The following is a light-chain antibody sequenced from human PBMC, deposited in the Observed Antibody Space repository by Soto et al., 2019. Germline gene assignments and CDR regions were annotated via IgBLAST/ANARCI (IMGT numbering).Light chain of an antibody. CDR2: EVS. Sequence: QSALTQPPSASGSPGQSVTISCIGTSSDVGGYNYVSWYQQHPGKAPKLMIYEVSKRPSGVPDRFSGSKSGNKATLTISGNQDEDGADYYCSSYAARNNLGVFRGGTKLTVL. J-gene: IGLJ2*01. V-gene: IGLV2-8*01. CDR3: SSYAARNNLGV. CDR1: SSDVGGYNY.